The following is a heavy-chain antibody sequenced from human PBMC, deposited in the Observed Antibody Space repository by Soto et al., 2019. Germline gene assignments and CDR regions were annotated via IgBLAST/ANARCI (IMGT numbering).Heavy chain of an antibody. J-gene: IGHJ4*02. V-gene: IGHV5-51*01. D-gene: IGHD2-15*01. CDR1: GYSFTRYW. CDR2: INPGDSHT. Sequence: PWESLKISCQGFGYSFTRYWIGWVRQMPGKGLEWMGIINPGDSHTRYSLSFEGQVTISADESIRTAYLQRRSLKASDTAIYYCARRVADSATGGYFDSWGQGTVVTVSS. CDR3: ARRVADSATGGYFDS.